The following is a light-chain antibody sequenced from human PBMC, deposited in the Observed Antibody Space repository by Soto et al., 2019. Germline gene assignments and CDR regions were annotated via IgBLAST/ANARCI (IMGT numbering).Light chain of an antibody. Sequence: DIQLTQSPSSVSASVGDRITITCRASQGVSSWLAWYRQKPGTAPKLLFYSASTLQSGVPSRFSGSGSGTHFTLTISNLQPEDFGTYFCQQANGFPLSFGGGTTVDIK. J-gene: IGKJ4*01. CDR2: SAS. CDR3: QQANGFPLS. V-gene: IGKV1D-12*01. CDR1: QGVSSW.